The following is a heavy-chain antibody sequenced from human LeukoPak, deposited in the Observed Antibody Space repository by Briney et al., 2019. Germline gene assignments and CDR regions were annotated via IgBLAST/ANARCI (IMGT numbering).Heavy chain of an antibody. V-gene: IGHV3-48*04. Sequence: GGSLRLSCAASGFTFSSYSMNWVRQAPGKGLEWVSYISSSSSTIYYADSVKGRFTISRDNAKNSLYLQMNSLRAEDTAVYYCAKGEDYDFWSGSFFDYWGQGTLVTVSS. CDR3: AKGEDYDFWSGSFFDY. J-gene: IGHJ4*02. CDR1: GFTFSSYS. D-gene: IGHD3-3*01. CDR2: ISSSSSTI.